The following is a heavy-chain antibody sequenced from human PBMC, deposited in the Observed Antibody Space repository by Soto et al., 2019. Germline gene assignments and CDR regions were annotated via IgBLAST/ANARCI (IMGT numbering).Heavy chain of an antibody. J-gene: IGHJ6*02. CDR1: GGTFSSYA. D-gene: IGHD6-6*01. CDR2: IIPIFGTA. Sequence: QVQLVQSGAEVKKPGSSVKVSCKASGGTFSSYAISWVRQAPGQGLEWKGGIIPIFGTANYAQKFQGRVTITADESTSTAYMELSSLRSEDTAVYYCARDYVVAARRPNGMDVWGQGTTVTVSS. V-gene: IGHV1-69*12. CDR3: ARDYVVAARRPNGMDV.